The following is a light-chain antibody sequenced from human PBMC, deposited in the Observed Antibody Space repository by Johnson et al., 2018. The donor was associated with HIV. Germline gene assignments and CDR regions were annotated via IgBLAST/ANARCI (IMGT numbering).Light chain of an antibody. V-gene: IGLV1-51*02. J-gene: IGLJ1*01. Sequence: HSVLTQPPSVSAAPGQKVTISCSGSSSTIGNNNISWYQLLPGTPPKLLIFKNNERPSGIPDRFSGSKSGTSATLGITGLQTGDEADYYCGTWDSSLSDCGVFGTGTKVTVL. CDR1: SSTIGNNN. CDR2: KNN. CDR3: GTWDSSLSDCGV.